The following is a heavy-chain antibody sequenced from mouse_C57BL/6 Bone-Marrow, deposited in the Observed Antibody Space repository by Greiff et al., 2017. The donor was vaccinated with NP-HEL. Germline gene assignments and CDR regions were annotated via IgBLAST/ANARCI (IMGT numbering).Heavy chain of an antibody. V-gene: IGHV1-53*01. J-gene: IGHJ2*01. CDR3: ARGLPYYYGSYYFDY. D-gene: IGHD1-1*01. Sequence: QVQLKQPGTELVKPGASVKLSCKASGYTFTSYWMHWVKQRPGQGLEWIGNINPSNGGTNYNEKFKSKATLTVDKSSSTAYMQLSSLTSEDSAVYYCARGLPYYYGSYYFDYWGQGTTLTVSS. CDR2: INPSNGGT. CDR1: GYTFTSYW.